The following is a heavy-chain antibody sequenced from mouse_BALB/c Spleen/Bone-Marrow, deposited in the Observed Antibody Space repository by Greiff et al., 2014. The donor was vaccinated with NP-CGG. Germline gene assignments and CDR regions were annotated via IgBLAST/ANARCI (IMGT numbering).Heavy chain of an antibody. J-gene: IGHJ4*01. D-gene: IGHD2-14*01. Sequence: DVQLQESGPGLVKPSQSLSLTCTVPGYSITSDYAWNWIRQFPGNKLEWMGYISYSGSTSYNPSLKSRISITRDTSKNQFFLQLNSVTSEDTATYYCARGGYDDAVDYWGQGTSVTVSS. CDR2: ISYSGST. V-gene: IGHV3-2*02. CDR3: ARGGYDDAVDY. CDR1: GYSITSDYA.